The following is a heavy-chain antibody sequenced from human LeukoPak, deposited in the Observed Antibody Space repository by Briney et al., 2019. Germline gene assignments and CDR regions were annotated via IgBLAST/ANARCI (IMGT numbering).Heavy chain of an antibody. Sequence: GGSLRLSCAASGFTFSSYAMSWVRQAPGKGLEWVAAISGSGGSTYYADSVKGWFTISRENSKNTLYLQMNSLRAEDTAVYYCAAGPDELGYCSSTSCPTSYPHYWGQGTQVTVSS. J-gene: IGHJ4*02. D-gene: IGHD2-2*01. CDR3: AAGPDELGYCSSTSCPTSYPHY. V-gene: IGHV3-23*01. CDR1: GFTFSSYA. CDR2: ISGSGGST.